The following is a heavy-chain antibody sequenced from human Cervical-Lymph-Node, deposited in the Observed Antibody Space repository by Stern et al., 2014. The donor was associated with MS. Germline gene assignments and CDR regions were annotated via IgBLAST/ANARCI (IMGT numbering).Heavy chain of an antibody. CDR2: ISDTGTT. D-gene: IGHD2-21*02. CDR3: ARDTSTTASDWFFDL. CDR1: GGAVSDYY. V-gene: IGHV4-59*02. J-gene: IGHJ2*01. Sequence: QVQLVESGPGLVKPSETLSLTCTVSGGAVSDYYWTWIRQRPGKGLEWIGYISDTGTTNYNPSLHSRVTITLDTSQNQVSLRLRSVTAADTAVYYCARDTSTTASDWFFDLWGRGSLVTVSS.